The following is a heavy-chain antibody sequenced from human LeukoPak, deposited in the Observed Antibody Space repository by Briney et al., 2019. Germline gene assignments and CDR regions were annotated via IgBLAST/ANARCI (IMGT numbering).Heavy chain of an antibody. CDR1: GFTFSSYA. J-gene: IGHJ4*02. D-gene: IGHD3-16*02. Sequence: PGGSLRLSCAASGFTFSSYAMSWVRQAPGKGLEWVSAISGSGGSTYYADSVKGRFTISRDNSKNTLYLQMNSLRAEDTAVYYCAKGREITFGGVIVPSFKYWGQGTLVTVSS. V-gene: IGHV3-23*01. CDR3: AKGREITFGGVIVPSFKY. CDR2: ISGSGGST.